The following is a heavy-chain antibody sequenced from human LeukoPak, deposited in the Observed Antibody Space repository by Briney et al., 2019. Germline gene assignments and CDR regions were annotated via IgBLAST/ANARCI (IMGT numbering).Heavy chain of an antibody. CDR3: ARPGAYGYYYYYYYMDV. V-gene: IGHV1-2*02. CDR1: GYTFTGYY. CDR2: INPNSGGT. Sequence: APVKVSCKASGYTFTGYYMHWVRQAPGQGLEWMGWINPNSGGTNYAQKFQGRVTMTRDTSISTAYMELRSLRSDDTAMYYCARPGAYGYYYYYYYMDVWGKGTTVTVSS. J-gene: IGHJ6*03. D-gene: IGHD4-17*01.